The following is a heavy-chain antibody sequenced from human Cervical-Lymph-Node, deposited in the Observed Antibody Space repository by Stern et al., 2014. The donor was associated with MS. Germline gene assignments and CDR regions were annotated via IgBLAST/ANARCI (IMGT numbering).Heavy chain of an antibody. V-gene: IGHV3-64*01. Sequence: VQLVQSGGGLVQPGGSLRLSCAASGFTFSNYPMHWVRQAPGKGLEHISTISSNGDSTYYANSAKGRFTISRDNSQNTLYLHMGSLRTDDMAVYYCAREGEDDFWTGSPIDYWGQGTLAPVSS. CDR1: GFTFSNYP. CDR2: ISSNGDST. J-gene: IGHJ4*02. CDR3: AREGEDDFWTGSPIDY. D-gene: IGHD3/OR15-3a*01.